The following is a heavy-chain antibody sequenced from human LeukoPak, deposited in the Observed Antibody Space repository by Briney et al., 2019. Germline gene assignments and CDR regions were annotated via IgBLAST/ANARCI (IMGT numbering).Heavy chain of an antibody. J-gene: IGHJ4*02. D-gene: IGHD1-26*01. CDR2: ISYDGSNK. CDR3: ARGGGELRLFDY. Sequence: GGSLRLSCAASGFTFSSYAMHWVRQAPGKGLERVAVISYDGSNKYYADSVKGRFTISRDNSKNTLYLQMNSLRAEDTAVYYWARGGGELRLFDYWGQGTLVTVSS. CDR1: GFTFSSYA. V-gene: IGHV3-30-3*01.